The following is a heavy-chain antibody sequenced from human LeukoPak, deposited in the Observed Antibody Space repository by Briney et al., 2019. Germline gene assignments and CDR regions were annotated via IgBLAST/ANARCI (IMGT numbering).Heavy chain of an antibody. V-gene: IGHV1-46*01. J-gene: IGHJ4*02. Sequence: ASVKVSCKASGYTFTSYYMHWVRQAPGQGLEWMGIINPSGGSTSYAQKFQGRVTMTRDTSTSTVYMELSSLRSEDTAVYYCARDGILVYSYGELDYWGQGTLVTVSS. CDR2: INPSGGST. CDR3: ARDGILVYSYGELDY. CDR1: GYTFTSYY. D-gene: IGHD5-18*01.